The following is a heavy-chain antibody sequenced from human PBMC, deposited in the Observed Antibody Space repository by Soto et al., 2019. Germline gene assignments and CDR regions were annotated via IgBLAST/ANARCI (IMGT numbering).Heavy chain of an antibody. CDR3: ARGRVVVTIFDY. CDR2: ISAYDGNT. J-gene: IGHJ4*02. Sequence: GASVKVSCKVSGYTLTELSMHWVRQAPGKGLEWMGWISAYDGNTNYAQKLQGRVTMTTDTSTSTAYMELRSLRSDDTAVYYCARGRVVVTIFDYWGQGTLVTVSS. CDR1: GYTLTELS. V-gene: IGHV1-18*01. D-gene: IGHD2-15*01.